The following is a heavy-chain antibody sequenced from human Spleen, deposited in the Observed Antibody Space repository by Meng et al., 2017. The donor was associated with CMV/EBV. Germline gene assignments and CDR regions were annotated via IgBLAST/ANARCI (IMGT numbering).Heavy chain of an antibody. V-gene: IGHV3-73*01. CDR2: IRSKANSYAT. D-gene: IGHD6-6*01. J-gene: IGHJ6*02. CDR3: TMSGGIAPRPRSTDYYGMDV. Sequence: GESLKISCAASGFTFSGSAMHWVRQASGKGLEWVGRIRSKANSYATAYAASVKGRFTISRDDSKNTAYLKMNSLKTEDTAVYYCTMSGGIAPRPRSTDYYGMDVWGQGTTVTVSS. CDR1: GFTFSGSA.